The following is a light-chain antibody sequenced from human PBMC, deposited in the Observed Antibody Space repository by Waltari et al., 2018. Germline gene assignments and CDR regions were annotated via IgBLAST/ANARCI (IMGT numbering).Light chain of an antibody. J-gene: IGLJ7*01. CDR1: SSNIGNNY. CDR2: EKS. Sequence: QSVLTQPPSVSAAPGQRVTISCSGGSSNIGNNYVSWYRQFPGTAPKLLIYEKSERPSGMPGRFSGSKSGTSTTLDITGLQAGDEADYYCGTWDSSLSGAVFGGGTHLTVL. CDR3: GTWDSSLSGAV. V-gene: IGLV1-51*02.